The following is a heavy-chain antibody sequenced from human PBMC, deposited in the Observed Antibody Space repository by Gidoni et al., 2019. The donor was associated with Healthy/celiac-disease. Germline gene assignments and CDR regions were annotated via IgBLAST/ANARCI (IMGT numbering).Heavy chain of an antibody. D-gene: IGHD6-13*01. CDR3: ASQEGSSWYGGAFDI. CDR2: INLNGGSP. CDR1: GFICDDYG. V-gene: IGHV3-20*04. J-gene: IGHJ3*02. Sequence: EVQLVESGGGVVRPGGALRLACAASGFICDDYGMSWVRQAPGKGLGWVSGINLNGGSPGYADSVNGRFTISRDNAKNSLYLQMNSLRAEDTALYYCASQEGSSWYGGAFDIWGQGTMVTVSS.